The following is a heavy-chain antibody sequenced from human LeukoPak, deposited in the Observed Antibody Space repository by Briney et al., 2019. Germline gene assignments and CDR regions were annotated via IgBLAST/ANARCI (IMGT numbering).Heavy chain of an antibody. CDR1: GGSISSSSYY. Sequence: PSETLSLTCTVSGGSISSSSYYWGWIRQPPGKGLEWIGSIYYSGSTYYNPSLKSRVTISVDTSKNQFSLKLSSVTAADTAVYYCARVVPAAIPYYYGMDVWGQGTTVTVSS. CDR2: IYYSGST. J-gene: IGHJ6*02. CDR3: ARVVPAAIPYYYGMDV. V-gene: IGHV4-39*01. D-gene: IGHD2-2*02.